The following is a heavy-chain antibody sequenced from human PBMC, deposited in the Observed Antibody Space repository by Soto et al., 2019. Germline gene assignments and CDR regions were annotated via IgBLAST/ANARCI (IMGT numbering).Heavy chain of an antibody. CDR1: GFTFTNYA. J-gene: IGHJ4*02. D-gene: IGHD2-15*01. Sequence: EVQFLESGGGLVQPGGSLRLSCAASGFTFTNYAMNWVRQTPGKGLEWVSTISGSGGNTFYADAVKGRFTISRDNSKNTLYLQMNSLGAEDTAVYYCAKGGSAFCSGGTCYHPFDYWGQGTLVTVSS. V-gene: IGHV3-23*01. CDR2: ISGSGGNT. CDR3: AKGGSAFCSGGTCYHPFDY.